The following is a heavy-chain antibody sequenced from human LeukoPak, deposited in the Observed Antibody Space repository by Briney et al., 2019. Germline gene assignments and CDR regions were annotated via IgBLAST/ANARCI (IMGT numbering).Heavy chain of an antibody. CDR3: ARDGDRRINWGSWYFDL. Sequence: ASVKVSCKASGYTFTGYYMHWVRQAPGQGLEWMGWISAYSGTTISAYNVNTKYAEHLRGRVTMTTDTSTSTAYMELRSLTSDDTAVYYCARDGDRRINWGSWYFDLWGRGTLVTVSS. V-gene: IGHV1-18*04. CDR1: GYTFTGYY. CDR2: ISAYSGTTISAYNVNT. D-gene: IGHD7-27*01. J-gene: IGHJ2*01.